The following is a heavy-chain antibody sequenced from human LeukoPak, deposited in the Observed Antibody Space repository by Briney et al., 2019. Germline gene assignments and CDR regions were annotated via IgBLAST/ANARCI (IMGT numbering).Heavy chain of an antibody. CDR3: AKDRVGYCSSTSCYLQGLDY. J-gene: IGHJ4*02. Sequence: GGSLRLSCAASGFTFSSYGMHWVRQAPGKGLEWVAFIRYDGSNKYYADSVKGRFTISRDNSKNTLYLQMNSLRAEDTAVYYCAKDRVGYCSSTSCYLQGLDYWGQGTLVTVSS. V-gene: IGHV3-30*02. CDR1: GFTFSSYG. D-gene: IGHD2-2*01. CDR2: IRYDGSNK.